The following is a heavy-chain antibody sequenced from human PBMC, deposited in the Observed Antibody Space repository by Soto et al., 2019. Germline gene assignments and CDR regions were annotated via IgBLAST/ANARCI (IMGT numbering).Heavy chain of an antibody. D-gene: IGHD2-15*01. CDR2: IYWDDDK. J-gene: IGHJ4*02. CDR1: GFSLSTGGVG. Sequence: QITLKESGPTLVKPTQTLTLTCTFSGFSLSTGGVGVGWIRQPPGKALAWLALIYWDDDKRYTPSLQNRLTITKTSYSQVVLTMTNIDPVDTATYYCAHRNVEVVAESTSTFDYWGQGTLVTVSS. V-gene: IGHV2-5*02. CDR3: AHRNVEVVAESTSTFDY.